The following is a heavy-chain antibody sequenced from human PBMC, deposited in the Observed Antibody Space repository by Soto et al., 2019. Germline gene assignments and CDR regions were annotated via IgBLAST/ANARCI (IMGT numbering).Heavy chain of an antibody. CDR2: TSGSGGST. V-gene: IGHV3-23*01. CDR3: AKDYYYDSSGYYYFDY. J-gene: IGHJ4*02. CDR1: GFTFSSYA. D-gene: IGHD3-22*01. Sequence: EVQLLEAGGGLVQPGGSLRLSCAASGFTFSSYAMSWVRQAPGKGLEWVSATSGSGGSTYYADSVKGRFTISRDNSKNTLYLQMNSLRAEDTAVYYCAKDYYYDSSGYYYFDYWGQGTLVTVSS.